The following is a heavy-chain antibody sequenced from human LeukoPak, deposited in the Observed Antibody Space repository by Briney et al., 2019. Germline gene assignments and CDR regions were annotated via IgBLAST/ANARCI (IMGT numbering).Heavy chain of an antibody. V-gene: IGHV4-39*01. D-gene: IGHD3-10*01. CDR3: AGSDYYYYMDV. CDR1: GGSISSSSYY. J-gene: IGHJ6*03. Sequence: SETLSLTCTVSGGSISSSSYYWGWIRQPPGKGLEWIGSIYHSGSTYYNPSLKSRVTISVDTSKNQLSLKLSSVTAADTAVFYCAGSDYYYYMDVWGKGTTVTVSS. CDR2: IYHSGST.